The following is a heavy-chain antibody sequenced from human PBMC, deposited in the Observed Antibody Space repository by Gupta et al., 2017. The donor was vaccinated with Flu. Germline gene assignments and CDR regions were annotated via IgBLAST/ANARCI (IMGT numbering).Heavy chain of an antibody. CDR2: ISSSGSTI. Sequence: EVQLVESGGGLVQPGGSLRLSCAASGFTFSSYEMNWVRQAPGKGLEWVSHISSSGSTIYHADSVKGRFTISRDNAKNSLYLQMNSLRADDTAVYYCARDRVKQQLVRRHDASDIWGQGTMVTVSS. CDR1: GFTFSSYE. D-gene: IGHD6-13*01. CDR3: ARDRVKQQLVRRHDASDI. J-gene: IGHJ3*02. V-gene: IGHV3-48*03.